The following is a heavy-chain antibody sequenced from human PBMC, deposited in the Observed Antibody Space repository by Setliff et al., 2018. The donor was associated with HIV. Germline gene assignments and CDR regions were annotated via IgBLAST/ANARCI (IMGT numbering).Heavy chain of an antibody. CDR2: IYVSGDT. D-gene: IGHD6-25*01. V-gene: IGHV4-4*07. Sequence: SETLSLTCYVTDDTISSYYWSWVRQPAGKGLEWIGSIYVSGDTNYNTSLKSRVTMSLDKSKKHFSLNLQSVTAADTAVYHCALTGHRLLRGYMDVWGKGTTVTVSS. J-gene: IGHJ6*03. CDR1: DDTISSYY. CDR3: ALTGHRLLRGYMDV.